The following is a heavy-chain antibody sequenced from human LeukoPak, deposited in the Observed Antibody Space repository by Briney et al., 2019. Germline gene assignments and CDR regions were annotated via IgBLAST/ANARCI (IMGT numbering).Heavy chain of an antibody. J-gene: IGHJ3*02. D-gene: IGHD3-22*01. CDR3: ARGGDYYDSAGAFDI. V-gene: IGHV3-74*01. CDR1: GFTFSSYW. Sequence: AGSLRLSCAASGFTFSSYWMHWVRQAPGKGLVWVTRINTDGRSTSYADSVKGRFTISRDNAKNTLYLQTNSLRAEDTAVYYCARGGDYYDSAGAFDIWGQGTMVTVSS. CDR2: INTDGRST.